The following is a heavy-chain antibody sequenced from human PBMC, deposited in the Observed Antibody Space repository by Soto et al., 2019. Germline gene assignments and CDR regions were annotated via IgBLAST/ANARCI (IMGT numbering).Heavy chain of an antibody. CDR1: GGSISSYY. Sequence: QVQLQESGPGLVKPSETLSLTCTVSGGSISSYYWSWIRQPPGKGLEWIGYIYYSGSTNYNPSLKSRVTISVDTSKNQFSLKLSSVTAADTAVYYCARAIVVPAATVSIPRYWYFDLWGRGTLVTVSS. J-gene: IGHJ2*01. CDR2: IYYSGST. CDR3: ARAIVVPAATVSIPRYWYFDL. V-gene: IGHV4-59*01. D-gene: IGHD2-2*01.